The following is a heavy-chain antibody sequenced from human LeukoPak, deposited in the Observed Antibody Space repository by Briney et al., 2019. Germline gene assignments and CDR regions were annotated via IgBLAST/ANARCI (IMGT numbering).Heavy chain of an antibody. V-gene: IGHV1-18*01. CDR3: ARGEGQLRFLERLSTRPDYGMDV. CDR1: GYTFTSYG. D-gene: IGHD3-3*01. J-gene: IGHJ6*02. CDR2: ISAYNGNT. Sequence: ASVKVSCKASGYTFTSYGISWVRQAPGQGLEWMGWISAYNGNTNYAQKLQGRVTMTTDTSTSTAYMELRSLRSDDTAVYYCARGEGQLRFLERLSTRPDYGMDVWGQGTTVTVSS.